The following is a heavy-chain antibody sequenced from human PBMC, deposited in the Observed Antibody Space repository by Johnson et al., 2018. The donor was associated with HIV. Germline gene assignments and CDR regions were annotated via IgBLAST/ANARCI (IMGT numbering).Heavy chain of an antibody. CDR3: ARGPVMVRGVTDAFDI. D-gene: IGHD3-10*01. V-gene: IGHV3-66*01. Sequence: VQLVESGGGVVQPGRSLRLSCAASGFPVTSNFMTWVRQAPGKGLEWVSVIYSGGSTYYADSVKGRFTISRDNSKNTLYLQMNSLRAEDTAVYYCARGPVMVRGVTDAFDIWGQGTMVTVSS. J-gene: IGHJ3*02. CDR2: IYSGGST. CDR1: GFPVTSNF.